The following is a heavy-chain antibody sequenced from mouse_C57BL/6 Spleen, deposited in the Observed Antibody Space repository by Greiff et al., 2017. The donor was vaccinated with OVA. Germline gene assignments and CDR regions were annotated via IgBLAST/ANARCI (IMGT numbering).Heavy chain of an antibody. CDR2: IDPNSGGT. D-gene: IGHD1-1*01. CDR1: GYTFTSYW. V-gene: IGHV1-72*01. Sequence: VQLQQPGAELVKPGASVKLSCKASGYTFTSYWMHWVKQRPGRGLEWIGRIDPNSGGTKYNEKFKSKATLTIDKPSSTAYMQLSSLTSEDSAVYYCASQDTTVVATNFDVWGTGTTVTVSS. J-gene: IGHJ1*03. CDR3: ASQDTTVVATNFDV.